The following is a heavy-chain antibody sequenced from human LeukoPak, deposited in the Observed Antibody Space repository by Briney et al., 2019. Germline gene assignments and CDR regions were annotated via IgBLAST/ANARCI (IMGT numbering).Heavy chain of an antibody. D-gene: IGHD1-26*01. CDR1: GYSFTSYW. CDR3: ARRGARELLRGVFDI. CDR2: IYPGDSDT. V-gene: IGHV5-51*01. Sequence: GESLKISCKGSGYSFTSYWIGWVRQMPGKGLEWMGIIYPGDSDTRYSPSFQGQVTISADKSISTAYLQWTSLKASDTAMYYCARRGARELLRGVFDIWGEGTKGTAS. J-gene: IGHJ3*02.